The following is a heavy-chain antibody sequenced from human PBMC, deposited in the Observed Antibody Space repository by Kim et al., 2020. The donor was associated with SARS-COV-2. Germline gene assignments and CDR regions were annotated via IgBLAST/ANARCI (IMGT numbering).Heavy chain of an antibody. CDR3: AKDSGPEDAGGRFLEWLLWRAPLDY. V-gene: IGHV3-23*01. Sequence: GGSLRLSCAASGFTFSSYAMSWVRQAPGKGLEWVSAISGSGGSTYYADSVKGRFTISRDNSKNTLYLQMNSLRAEDTAVYYCAKDSGPEDAGGRFLEWLLWRAPLDYWGQGTLVTVSS. CDR1: GFTFSSYA. D-gene: IGHD3-3*01. CDR2: ISGSGGST. J-gene: IGHJ4*02.